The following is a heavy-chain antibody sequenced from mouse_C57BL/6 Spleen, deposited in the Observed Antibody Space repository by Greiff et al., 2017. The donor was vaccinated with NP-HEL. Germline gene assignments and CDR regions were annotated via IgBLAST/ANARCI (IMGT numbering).Heavy chain of an antibody. CDR1: GYTFTSYW. CDR2: IDPSDSYT. D-gene: IGHD1-1*02. CDR3: ARRMGGSPWFAY. V-gene: IGHV1-50*01. J-gene: IGHJ3*01. Sequence: VQLQQPGAELVKPGASVKLSCKASGYTFTSYWMQWVKQRPGQGLEWIGEIDPSDSYTNYNQQFKGKATLTVDTSSSTAYMQLSSLTSEDSAVYYCARRMGGSPWFAYWGQGTLVTVSA.